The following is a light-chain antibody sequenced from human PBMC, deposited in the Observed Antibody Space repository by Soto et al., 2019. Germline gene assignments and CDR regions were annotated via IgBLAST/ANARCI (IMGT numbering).Light chain of an antibody. V-gene: IGLV2-23*02. Sequence: QSALTQPASVSGSPGQSITISCTGTRSDVGNYNLVSWYQQHPGKAPKLMIYEVNKRPSGVSNRFSGSKSGNTASLTISRLQAEDEADYYCCSYAGSDTWAFGGGTKLTVL. J-gene: IGLJ3*02. CDR2: EVN. CDR3: CSYAGSDTWA. CDR1: RSDVGNYNL.